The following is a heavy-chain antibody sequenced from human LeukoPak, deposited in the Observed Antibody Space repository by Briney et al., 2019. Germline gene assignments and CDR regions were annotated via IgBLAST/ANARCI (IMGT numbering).Heavy chain of an antibody. D-gene: IGHD1-1*01. V-gene: IGHV4-34*01. J-gene: IGHJ6*02. CDR3: AVQLPPYYYYYYGMDV. CDR2: INHSGST. Sequence: PSETLSLTSAVYGGSFSGYYWSWIRQPPGKGLEWIGEINHSGSTNYNPSLKSRVTISVDTSKNQFSLKLSSVTAADTAVYYCAVQLPPYYYYYYGMDVWGQGTTVTVSS. CDR1: GGSFSGYY.